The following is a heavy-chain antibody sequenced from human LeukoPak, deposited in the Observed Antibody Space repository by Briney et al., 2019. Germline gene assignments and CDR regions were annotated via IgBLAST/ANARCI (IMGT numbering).Heavy chain of an antibody. CDR2: IWYDGRNK. CDR3: ARDSFGSYYDFWSGSTY. J-gene: IGHJ4*02. CDR1: GFTFSVYW. Sequence: GGSLRLSCAASGFTFSVYWMHWVRQAPGKGLEWVAVIWYDGRNKYYADSVKGRFTISRDNSKNTLYLQMNSLRAEDTAVYYCARDSFGSYYDFWSGSTYWGQGTLVTVSS. V-gene: IGHV3-33*08. D-gene: IGHD3-3*01.